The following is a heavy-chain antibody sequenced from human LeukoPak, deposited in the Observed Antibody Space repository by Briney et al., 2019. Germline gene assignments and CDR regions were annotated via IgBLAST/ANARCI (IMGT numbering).Heavy chain of an antibody. V-gene: IGHV3-23*01. CDR1: GFTFSSYA. CDR3: AKVDAFGATRTRFDY. Sequence: GGSLRLSCAASGFTFSSYAMSWVRQAPGKGLEWVSAISGSGGTTHYAGSVKGRFTISRDNSKNTLYLQMNSLRADDTAVYYCAKVDAFGATRTRFDYWGQGTLVTVSS. J-gene: IGHJ4*02. CDR2: ISGSGGTT. D-gene: IGHD3-16*01.